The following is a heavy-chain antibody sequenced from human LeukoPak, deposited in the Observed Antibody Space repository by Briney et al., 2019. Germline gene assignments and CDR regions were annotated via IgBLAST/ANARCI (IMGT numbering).Heavy chain of an antibody. J-gene: IGHJ4*02. CDR1: GYTFTSYD. CDR3: ARGEYSSSWYPGGNDY. Sequence: ASVKVSCKASGYTFTSYDINWVRQATGQGLEWMGWMKPNSGNTGYAQKFQGRVTITRNTSISTAYMELSSLTSEDTAVYYCARGEYSSSWYPGGNDYWGQGTLVTVSS. V-gene: IGHV1-8*03. D-gene: IGHD6-13*01. CDR2: MKPNSGNT.